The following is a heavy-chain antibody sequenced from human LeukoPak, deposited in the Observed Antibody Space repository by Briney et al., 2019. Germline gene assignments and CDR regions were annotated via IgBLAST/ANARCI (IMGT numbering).Heavy chain of an antibody. J-gene: IGHJ4*02. D-gene: IGHD3-9*01. CDR3: SKDRFRYFDWLLPLDY. CDR2: ISWNSGSI. V-gene: IGHV3-9*01. CDR1: GFTFDDYA. Sequence: GGSLRLSCVASGFTFDDYAMHWVRQAPGKDLEWVSGISWNSGSIGYADSVKGRFTISRDNAKNSLYLQMNSLRTEDTALYYCSKDRFRYFDWLLPLDYWGQGTLVTVSS.